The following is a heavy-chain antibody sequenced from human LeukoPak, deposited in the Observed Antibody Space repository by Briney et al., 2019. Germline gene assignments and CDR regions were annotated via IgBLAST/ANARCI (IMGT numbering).Heavy chain of an antibody. Sequence: GGSLRLSCAASGFTVSSNYMSWVRQAPGKGLEWVSVIYSGGSTYYADSVKGRFTISRDNSKNTLYLQMNSLRAEDTAVYYCAKDTAMAGANWYFDLWGRGTLVTVSS. CDR3: AKDTAMAGANWYFDL. CDR1: GFTVSSNY. CDR2: IYSGGST. J-gene: IGHJ2*01. V-gene: IGHV3-53*01. D-gene: IGHD5-18*01.